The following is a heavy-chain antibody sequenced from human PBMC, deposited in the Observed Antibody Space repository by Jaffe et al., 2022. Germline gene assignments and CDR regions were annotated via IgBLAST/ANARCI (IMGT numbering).Heavy chain of an antibody. D-gene: IGHD2-15*01. CDR3: AREGPPPQGPGATSGSPDN. Sequence: QVQLQESGPGLVKPSETLSLTCAVSGYSINGPYYWGWIRQAPGRGLEWIGNIFHTGITHYNSSLESRVTISVDTSKNQFSLKLRSVTAADTAVYYCAREGPPPQGPGATSGSPDNWGQGILVTASS. J-gene: IGHJ4*02. CDR1: GYSINGPYY. CDR2: IFHTGIT. V-gene: IGHV4-38-2*02.